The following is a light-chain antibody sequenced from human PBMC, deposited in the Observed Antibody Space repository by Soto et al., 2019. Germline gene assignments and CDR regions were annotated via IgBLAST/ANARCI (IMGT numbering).Light chain of an antibody. V-gene: IGKV2D-29*01. J-gene: IGKJ2*01. Sequence: IVMTQTPLSLSVTPGQPASISCKSSQSLLQSDGNTYLYWYLQKPGQPPQLLIYAVSNRFSGVPDRFSGSGSGTDFTLTIDSLQPEDFAIYYCQQSSTTPYTFGQGTKLEIK. CDR1: QSLLQSDGNTY. CDR3: QQSSTTPYT. CDR2: AVS.